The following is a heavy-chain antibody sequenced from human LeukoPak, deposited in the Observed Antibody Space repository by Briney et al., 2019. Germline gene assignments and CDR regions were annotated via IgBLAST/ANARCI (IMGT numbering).Heavy chain of an antibody. Sequence: ASETLSLTCRVSGGSIRSYFWSWIRQSAGRGLEHIGRIYSTGSTNYSPSLKSRVSMSVDTSKNQFSLTLRSVTAADTAIYYCARAGYTSTWTFDYWGQGILVTVSS. CDR3: ARAGYTSTWTFDY. CDR1: GGSIRSYF. D-gene: IGHD6-13*01. J-gene: IGHJ4*02. V-gene: IGHV4-4*07. CDR2: IYSTGST.